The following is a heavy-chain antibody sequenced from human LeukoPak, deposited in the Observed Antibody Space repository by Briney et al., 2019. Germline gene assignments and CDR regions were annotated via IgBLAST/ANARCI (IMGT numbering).Heavy chain of an antibody. J-gene: IGHJ6*03. D-gene: IGHD6-13*01. CDR2: ISSSSSTI. CDR1: GFIFSNYG. Sequence: PGGSLRLSCAASGFIFSNYGMSWVRQAPGKGLEWVSYISSSSSTIYYADSVKGRFTISRDNAKNSLYLQMNSLRAEDTAVYYCARVPVADGYSSSSPSTFYYYYMDVWGKGTTVTVSS. V-gene: IGHV3-48*04. CDR3: ARVPVADGYSSSSPSTFYYYYMDV.